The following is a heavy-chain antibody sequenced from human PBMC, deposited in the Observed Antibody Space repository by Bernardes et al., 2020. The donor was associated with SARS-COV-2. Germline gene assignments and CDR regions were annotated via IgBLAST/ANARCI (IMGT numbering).Heavy chain of an antibody. Sequence: LSLTCPVSGGSISSGGYYWSWIRQHPGTGLEWIGYIYYSGSTSYNPSLKSRVTISVDTSKNQFSLKLSSVTAADTAVYYCARGWAPYYDFWSGYSYWFDPWGQGTLVTVSS. V-gene: IGHV4-31*03. J-gene: IGHJ5*02. CDR2: IYYSGST. CDR3: ARGWAPYYDFWSGYSYWFDP. D-gene: IGHD3-3*01. CDR1: GGSISSGGYY.